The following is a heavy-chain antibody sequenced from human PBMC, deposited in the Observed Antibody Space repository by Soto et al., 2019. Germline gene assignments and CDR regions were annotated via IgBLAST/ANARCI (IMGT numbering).Heavy chain of an antibody. CDR2: ISGGAEGA. J-gene: IGHJ4*02. CDR1: GFTFSSHA. Sequence: EVQLLESGGGLVQPGGALGLSCAASGFTFSSHAMSWVRQAPGKGLEWLSSISGGAEGAYYADSVKGRFTISRDNSKNTLYLQMNSLRAEDTAVYYCARDLWWYLHWGQGTLVTVSS. D-gene: IGHD2-15*01. CDR3: ARDLWWYLH. V-gene: IGHV3-23*01.